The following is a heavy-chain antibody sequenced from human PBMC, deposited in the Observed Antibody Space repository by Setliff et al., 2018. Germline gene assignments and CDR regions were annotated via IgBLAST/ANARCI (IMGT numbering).Heavy chain of an antibody. CDR2: IYTSWST. V-gene: IGHV4-61*09. CDR1: GDPMSSRRYY. Sequence: PSETLSLTCTVSGDPMSSRRYYWAWIRQPAGKGLEWIGQIYTSWSTNYNPSLKSRVTISLDTSNNQFSLSLSSVTAADTAVYYCARMSGFQYMDVWGKGTTVTVYS. D-gene: IGHD3-3*01. J-gene: IGHJ6*03. CDR3: ARMSGFQYMDV.